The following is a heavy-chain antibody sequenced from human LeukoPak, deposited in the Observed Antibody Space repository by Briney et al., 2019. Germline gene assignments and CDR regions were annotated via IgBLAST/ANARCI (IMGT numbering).Heavy chain of an antibody. Sequence: PSETLSLTCAVFGGSFSGYYWSWIRQSPRKGLEWIGEINHSGSTHYNPSLKSRVSISVDTSQKQFSLRLTSVTAADTAVYYCARGRYLTTSGGAAAGFLDYWGQGSLVTVST. CDR3: ARGRYLTTSGGAAAGFLDY. CDR1: GGSFSGYY. V-gene: IGHV4-34*01. CDR2: INHSGST. J-gene: IGHJ4*02. D-gene: IGHD6-13*01.